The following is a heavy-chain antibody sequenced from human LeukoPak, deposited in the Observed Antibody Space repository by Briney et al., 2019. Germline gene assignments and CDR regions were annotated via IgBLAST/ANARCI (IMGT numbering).Heavy chain of an antibody. CDR2: IYHSGST. CDR3: ARAGLLWFGEFRPELDY. D-gene: IGHD3-10*01. Sequence: SETLSLTCAVSGYSISSGYYWGWIRQPPGKGLEWIGSIYHSGSTYYNLSLKSRVTISVDTSKNQFSLKLSSVTAADTAVYYCARAGLLWFGEFRPELDYWGQGTLVTVSS. J-gene: IGHJ4*02. V-gene: IGHV4-38-2*01. CDR1: GYSISSGYY.